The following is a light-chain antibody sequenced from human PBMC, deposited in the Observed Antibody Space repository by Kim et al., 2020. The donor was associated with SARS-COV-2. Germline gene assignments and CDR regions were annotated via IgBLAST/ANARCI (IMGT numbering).Light chain of an antibody. CDR1: SGSIASNF. V-gene: IGLV6-57*04. Sequence: NFMLTQPHSVSESPGKTVTISCTRSSGSIASNFVQWYQQRPCSAPTTVIYEDNQRPSGVPDRFSGSIDSSSNSASLTISGLKTEDVADYYCQSYDSSNPWVFGGGTQLTVL. CDR2: EDN. J-gene: IGLJ3*02. CDR3: QSYDSSNPWV.